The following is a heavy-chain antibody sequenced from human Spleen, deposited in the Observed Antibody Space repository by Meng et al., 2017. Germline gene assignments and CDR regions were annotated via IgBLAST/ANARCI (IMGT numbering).Heavy chain of an antibody. J-gene: IGHJ6*02. Sequence: GESLKISCAASGFTFSSYWMNWVRQAPGKGLEWVANIKEDGSEKYYVDSVKGRFTISRDNAKKSLSLQMSSLRVEDTAVYYCAREPHYYYYAMDVWGHGTTVTVSS. CDR1: GFTFSSYW. CDR3: AREPHYYYYAMDV. CDR2: IKEDGSEK. V-gene: IGHV3-7*01.